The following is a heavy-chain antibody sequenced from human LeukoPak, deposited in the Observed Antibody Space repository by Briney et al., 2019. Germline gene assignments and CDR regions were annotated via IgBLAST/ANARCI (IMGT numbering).Heavy chain of an antibody. CDR2: INHSGST. CDR1: GGSIGSYY. V-gene: IGHV4-34*01. Sequence: SETLSLTCTVSGGSIGSYYWSWIRQPPGKGLEWIGEINHSGSTNYNPSLKSRVTISVDTSKNQFSLKLSSVTAADTAVYYCARGAHSSGWLGDYWGQGTLVTVSS. D-gene: IGHD6-19*01. J-gene: IGHJ4*02. CDR3: ARGAHSSGWLGDY.